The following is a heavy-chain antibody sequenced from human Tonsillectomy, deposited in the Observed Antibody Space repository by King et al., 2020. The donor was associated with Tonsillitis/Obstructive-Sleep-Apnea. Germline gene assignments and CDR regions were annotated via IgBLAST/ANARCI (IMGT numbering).Heavy chain of an antibody. D-gene: IGHD1-26*01. CDR3: TRVPSGNYYYYMDV. Sequence: VQLVESGGGLVQPGRSLRLSCRTSGFTFGDYTMNWVRQTPGKGLEWVGFIRTKPCGGTTEYAASVKGRFSISGDDSKSIVYLQMNSLKTEDTGVYFCTRVPSGNYYYYMDVWGKGTTVTVSS. CDR1: GFTFGDYT. V-gene: IGHV3-49*04. CDR2: IRTKPCGGTT. J-gene: IGHJ6*03.